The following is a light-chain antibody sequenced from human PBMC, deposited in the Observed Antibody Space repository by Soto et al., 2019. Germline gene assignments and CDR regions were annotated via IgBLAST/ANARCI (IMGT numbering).Light chain of an antibody. Sequence: EIVMTQSPATLSLSPGERATLSCRASQSVSSHLAWYPQKPGQAPRPLIFDASNRATCIPARFSGSGSGTDFTLTISSLEPEDFAVYYCQQRSNWPSFGQGTRLEIK. CDR1: QSVSSH. V-gene: IGKV3-11*01. CDR2: DAS. J-gene: IGKJ5*01. CDR3: QQRSNWPS.